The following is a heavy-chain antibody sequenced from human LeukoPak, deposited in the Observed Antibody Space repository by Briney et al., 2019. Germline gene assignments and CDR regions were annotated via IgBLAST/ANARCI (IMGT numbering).Heavy chain of an antibody. CDR1: GYTFTSYD. CDR3: ARAPRRIMITFGGHLRVYYFDY. Sequence: ASVKVSCKASGYTFTSYDINWVRQATGQGPEWMGWMNPNSGNTGYAQKFQGRVTITRNTSISTAYMELSSLRSEDTAVYYCARAPRRIMITFGGHLRVYYFDYWGQGTLVTVSS. D-gene: IGHD3-16*01. J-gene: IGHJ4*02. V-gene: IGHV1-8*03. CDR2: MNPNSGNT.